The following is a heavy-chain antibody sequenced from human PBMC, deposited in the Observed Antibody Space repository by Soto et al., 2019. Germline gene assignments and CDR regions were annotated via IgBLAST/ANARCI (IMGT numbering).Heavy chain of an antibody. Sequence: PSETLSLTCTASGGSISSSIYYWGWIRQHPGKGLEWIGSIFYSGSTYYNPSLKSRVAISVDTSKNQFSLKLSSVTAADTAVYYCARAPGDYFDYWGQGTLVTVSS. CDR3: ARAPGDYFDY. V-gene: IGHV4-39*07. CDR2: IFYSGST. J-gene: IGHJ4*02. CDR1: GGSISSSIYY.